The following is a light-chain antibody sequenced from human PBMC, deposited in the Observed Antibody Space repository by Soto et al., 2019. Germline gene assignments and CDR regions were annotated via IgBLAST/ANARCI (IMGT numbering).Light chain of an antibody. J-gene: IGKJ1*01. CDR3: QQYYISWS. V-gene: IGKV1-5*03. CDR1: QTISSW. CDR2: KAS. Sequence: DLPMTQSPSTLSWSVGDRVTLTCRASQTISSWLAWYQQKPGKAPKLLIYKASTLKSGVPSRFSGSGSGTEFTLTISSLRPEDFATYSCQQYYISWSFGQGTKVDIK.